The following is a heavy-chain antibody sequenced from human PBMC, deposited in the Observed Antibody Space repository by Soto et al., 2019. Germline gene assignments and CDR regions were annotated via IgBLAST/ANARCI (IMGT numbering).Heavy chain of an antibody. J-gene: IGHJ4*02. V-gene: IGHV1-8*01. Sequence: QVQLVQSGAEVKKPGASVKVSCKASGYTFTSYDINWVRQATGQGLEWMGWMNPNSGNTGYAQKFQGRVTMTRNTSISTAYMELSSLRSEDTAVYYCARGRTYYYDSSGSHGFDYWGQGTLVTVSS. CDR3: ARGRTYYYDSSGSHGFDY. CDR1: GYTFTSYD. D-gene: IGHD3-22*01. CDR2: MNPNSGNT.